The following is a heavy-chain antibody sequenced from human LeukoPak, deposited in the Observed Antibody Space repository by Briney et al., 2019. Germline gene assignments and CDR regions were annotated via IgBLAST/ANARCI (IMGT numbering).Heavy chain of an antibody. CDR3: ARAREVYYYGSGTNAFDT. V-gene: IGHV3-74*01. CDR1: GFTFSSYW. CDR2: INTDGSST. Sequence: GGSLRLSCAASGFTFSSYWMHWVRQAPGKGLVWVSRINTDGSSTSYADSVKGRFTISRDNAKNTLYLQMNSLRAEDTAVYYCARAREVYYYGSGTNAFDTWGQGTMVTVSS. J-gene: IGHJ3*02. D-gene: IGHD3-10*01.